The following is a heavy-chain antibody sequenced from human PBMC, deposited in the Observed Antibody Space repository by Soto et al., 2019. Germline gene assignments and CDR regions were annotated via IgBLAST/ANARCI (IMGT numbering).Heavy chain of an antibody. CDR2: IWYDGSNK. CDR1: GFTFSSYG. D-gene: IGHD3-22*01. V-gene: IGHV3-33*01. Sequence: GGSLRLSCAASGFTFSSYGMHWVRQAPGKGLEWVAVIWYDGSNKYYADSVKGRFTISRDNSKNTLCLQMNSLRAEDTAVYYCARDSEGYYDSSGYPGSLDYWGQGTLVTVSS. J-gene: IGHJ4*02. CDR3: ARDSEGYYDSSGYPGSLDY.